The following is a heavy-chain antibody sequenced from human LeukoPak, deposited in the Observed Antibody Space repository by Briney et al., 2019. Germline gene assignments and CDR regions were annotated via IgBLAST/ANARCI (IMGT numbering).Heavy chain of an antibody. CDR2: ISSSSSTI. D-gene: IGHD6-13*01. J-gene: IGHJ4*02. CDR1: GFTFSSYS. V-gene: IGHV3-48*04. CDR3: AREDLYSSSWIDY. Sequence: GGSLRLSCAASGFTFSSYSMNWVRQAPGKGLEWVSYISSSSSTIYYADSVKGRFTISRDNAKNSLYLQMNSLRAEDTAVYYCAREDLYSSSWIDYWGQGTLVTVSS.